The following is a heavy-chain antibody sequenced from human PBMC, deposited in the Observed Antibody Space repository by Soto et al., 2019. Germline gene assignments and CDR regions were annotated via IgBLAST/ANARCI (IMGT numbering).Heavy chain of an antibody. V-gene: IGHV1-3*01. J-gene: IGHJ6*02. CDR2: INAGNGNT. CDR3: ASQEKHCSGGSCYFYSLYYYYGMDV. Sequence: ASVKVSCKASGYTFTSYAIHWVRQAPGERLEWMGWINAGNGNTKYSQKFQGRVTITRDTSASTAYMELSSLRSEDTAVYYCASQEKHCSGGSCYFYSLYYYYGMDVWGQGTTVTVSS. D-gene: IGHD2-15*01. CDR1: GYTFTSYA.